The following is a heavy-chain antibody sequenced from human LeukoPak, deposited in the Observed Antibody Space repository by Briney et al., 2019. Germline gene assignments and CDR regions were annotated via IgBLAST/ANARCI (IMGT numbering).Heavy chain of an antibody. J-gene: IGHJ6*02. D-gene: IGHD3-10*01. Sequence: SETLSLTCAVSGGSFSGYYWSWIRQPPGKGLEWIGEINHSGSTNYNPSLKSRVTIPVGTSKNQFSLKLSSVTAADTAVYYCARPRMRITMVRGVMRGMDVWGQGTTVTVSS. CDR3: ARPRMRITMVRGVMRGMDV. CDR1: GGSFSGYY. CDR2: INHSGST. V-gene: IGHV4-34*01.